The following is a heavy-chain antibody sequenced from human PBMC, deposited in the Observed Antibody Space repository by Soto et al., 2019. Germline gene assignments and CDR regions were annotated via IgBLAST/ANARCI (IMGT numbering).Heavy chain of an antibody. CDR2: IDPSDSYT. D-gene: IGHD2-2*01. CDR1: GCSFTSYW. J-gene: IGHJ6*02. V-gene: IGHV5-10-1*01. CDR3: ARHGCSSTSCYDYYYYGMDV. Sequence: PGESLKISCKGSGCSFTSYWISWVRQMPGKGLEWMGRIDPSDSYTNYSPSFQGHVTISADKSISTAYLQWSSLKASDTAMYYCARHGCSSTSCYDYYYYGMDVWGQGTTVTVSS.